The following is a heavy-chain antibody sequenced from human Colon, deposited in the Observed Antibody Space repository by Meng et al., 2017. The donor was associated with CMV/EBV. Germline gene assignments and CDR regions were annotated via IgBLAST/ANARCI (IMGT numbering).Heavy chain of an antibody. CDR2: INPNSGGT. V-gene: IGHV1-2*02. D-gene: IGHD3-3*01. J-gene: IGHJ6*02. CDR3: ARGHYDFWSGHSYSYGMDV. Sequence: ASVKVSCKASGYTFTGYYMHWVRQAPGQGLEWMGWINPNSGGTNYAQKFQGRVTMTRDTSISTAYMELSSLTSEDTAVYYCARGHYDFWSGHSYSYGMDVWGQGTTVTVSS. CDR1: GYTFTGYY.